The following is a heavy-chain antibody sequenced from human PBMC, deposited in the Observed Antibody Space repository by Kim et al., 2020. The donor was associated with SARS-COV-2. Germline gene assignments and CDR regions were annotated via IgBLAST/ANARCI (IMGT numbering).Heavy chain of an antibody. CDR3: ARYYDSSGHPFDY. V-gene: IGHV5-51*03. Sequence: GESLKISCKGSGHSLTSYWIGWVRQMPGKGLEWMGIIYHGDSDTRYSTSLQGQVTITADRAISTAYLQWSSLKASDTAMYYCARYYDSSGHPFDYWGQGTLVTVSS. CDR2: IYHGDSDT. CDR1: GHSLTSYW. D-gene: IGHD3-22*01. J-gene: IGHJ4*02.